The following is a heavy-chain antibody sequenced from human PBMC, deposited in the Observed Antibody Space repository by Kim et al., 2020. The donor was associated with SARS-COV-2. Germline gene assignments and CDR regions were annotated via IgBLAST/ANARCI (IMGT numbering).Heavy chain of an antibody. D-gene: IGHD6-13*01. V-gene: IGHV6-1*01. CDR2: TYYRSKWYN. J-gene: IGHJ4*02. Sequence: SQTLSLTCAISGDSVSSNSAAWNWIRQSPSRGLEWLGRTYYRSKWYNDYAVSVKSRITINPDTSKNQFSLQLNSVTPEDTAVYYCARDLDSAKRPGLGKKSAQLVEFWDYWGQGTLVTVSS. CDR3: ARDLDSAKRPGLGKKSAQLVEFWDY. CDR1: GDSVSSNSAA.